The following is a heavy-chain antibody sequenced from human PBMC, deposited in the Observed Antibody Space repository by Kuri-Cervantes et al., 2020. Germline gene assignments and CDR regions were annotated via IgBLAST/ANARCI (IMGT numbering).Heavy chain of an antibody. Sequence: SVKVSCKASGGTFSNYAVTWVRQAPGQGLEWMGGIVPIFGIPNYAQKFQGRVTVTADKSTNTVYVELSSLRSEDTAVYYCATDANASGWTNDAFDIWGQGTMVTVSS. CDR3: ATDANASGWTNDAFDI. J-gene: IGHJ3*02. CDR1: GGTFSNYA. D-gene: IGHD6-19*01. V-gene: IGHV1-69*10. CDR2: IVPIFGIP.